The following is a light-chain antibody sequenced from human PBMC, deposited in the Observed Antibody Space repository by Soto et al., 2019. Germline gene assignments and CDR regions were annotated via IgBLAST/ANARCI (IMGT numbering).Light chain of an antibody. Sequence: EIVLTQSPATLSLSPGERATLSCRASESVSSDLAWYQQKSGQAPRLLIYDASNRATGIPARFSGSGSGTDFTLTISGLEPEDFAVYYCQQRSNWPLTFGGGTKVEIK. CDR2: DAS. J-gene: IGKJ4*01. CDR3: QQRSNWPLT. CDR1: ESVSSD. V-gene: IGKV3-11*01.